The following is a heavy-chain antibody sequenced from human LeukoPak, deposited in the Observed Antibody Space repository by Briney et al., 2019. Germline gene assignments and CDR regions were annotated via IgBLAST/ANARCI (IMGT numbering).Heavy chain of an antibody. CDR3: ARDMDYYDSSGYYRNWFDP. J-gene: IGHJ5*02. CDR2: IYYSGST. V-gene: IGHV4-59*01. Sequence: SETLSLTCTVSGGSISSYYWSWIRQPPGKGLEWIGYIYYSGSTNYNPSLKSRVTISVDTSKNQFSLKLSSETAADTAVYYCARDMDYYDSSGYYRNWFDPWGQGTLVTVSS. D-gene: IGHD3-22*01. CDR1: GGSISSYY.